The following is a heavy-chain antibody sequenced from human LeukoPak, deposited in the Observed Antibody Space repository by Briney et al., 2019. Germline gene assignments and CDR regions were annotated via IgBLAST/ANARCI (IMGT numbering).Heavy chain of an antibody. CDR1: GFTFSSYG. CDR2: IWYDGSNK. CDR3: ARGRDDSGYFYLDF. D-gene: IGHD2-21*02. V-gene: IGHV3-33*01. J-gene: IGHJ4*02. Sequence: GGSLRLSCAASGFTFSSYGMHWVRQAPGKGLEWVAVIWYDGSNKYYADSVKGRFTISRDNSKNTLYLQMNSLRAEDTAVYYCARGRDDSGYFYLDFWGQGTLVTVSS.